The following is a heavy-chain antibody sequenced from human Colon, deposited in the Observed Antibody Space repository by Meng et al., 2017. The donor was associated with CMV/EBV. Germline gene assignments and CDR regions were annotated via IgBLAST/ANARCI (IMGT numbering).Heavy chain of an antibody. J-gene: IGHJ6*02. D-gene: IGHD3-10*01. V-gene: IGHV3-11*01. CDR1: GFTFGDDY. CDR2: ISSSGSTI. Sequence: GESLKISCAASGFTFGDDYMSWIRQAPGKGLEWVSYISSSGSTIYYADSVKGRFTISRDNAKNSLYLQLNGLRAEDTAVYYCARDGLTMVRGSDVYYYYYGMDVWGQGTTVTVSS. CDR3: ARDGLTMVRGSDVYYYYYGMDV.